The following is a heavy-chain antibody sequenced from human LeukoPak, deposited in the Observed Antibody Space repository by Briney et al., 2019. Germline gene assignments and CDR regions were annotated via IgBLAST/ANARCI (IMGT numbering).Heavy chain of an antibody. CDR2: IYYSGDT. D-gene: IGHD6-19*01. J-gene: IGHJ1*01. CDR3: ARHTRLRIPVSDVEYFQH. CDR1: GGSISGYY. V-gene: IGHV4-59*08. Sequence: SETLSLTCTVSGGSISGYYWSWIRQSPGKGLEWIGYIYYSGDTNYNPSLKSRVTISVDTSKHQFSLKLSSVTAADTAVYYCARHTRLRIPVSDVEYFQHWGQGTLVTVSS.